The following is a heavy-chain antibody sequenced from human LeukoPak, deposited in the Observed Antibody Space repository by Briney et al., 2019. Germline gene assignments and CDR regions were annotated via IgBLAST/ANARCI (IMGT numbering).Heavy chain of an antibody. V-gene: IGHV3-11*04. D-gene: IGHD6-13*01. CDR3: ARRPGYSSSGGEFDY. J-gene: IGHJ4*02. Sequence: GGSLRLSCAASGFTFSDYYMSWIRQAPGKGLEWISYISTRGTTIYYADSVRGRFTISRDNAKNSLFLQMNSLTTEDTAVYYCARRPGYSSSGGEFDYWGQGTLVTVSS. CDR1: GFTFSDYY. CDR2: ISTRGTTI.